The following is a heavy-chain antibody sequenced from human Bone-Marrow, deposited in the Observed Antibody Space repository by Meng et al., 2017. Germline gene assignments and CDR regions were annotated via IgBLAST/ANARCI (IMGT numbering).Heavy chain of an antibody. Sequence: PPLLSPPPTLPLPSPFSCFALITIGVRVRWFRPPPRHSLDWLTLISCDDDKRYSPSLKSRLTITKDTSKNQVVLTMTNMDPVDTATYYCAHSPNTVTTVPFDYWGQGTLVTVSS. V-gene: IGHV2-5*02. CDR3: AHSPNTVTTVPFDY. J-gene: IGHJ4*02. D-gene: IGHD4-17*01. CDR2: ISCDDDK. CDR1: CFALITIGVR.